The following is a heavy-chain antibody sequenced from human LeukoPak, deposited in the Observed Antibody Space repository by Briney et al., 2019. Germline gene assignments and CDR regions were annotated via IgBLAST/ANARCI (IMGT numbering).Heavy chain of an antibody. V-gene: IGHV3-30*18. CDR3: AKEEGRLTGSLFRY. Sequence: GGSLRLSCAASGFTFSSYGMHWVRQAPGKGLEWVAVISYDGSNKYYADSVKGRFTISRDNSKNTLYLQMNSLRAEDTAVYYCAKEEGRLTGSLFRYWGQGTRSPSPQ. CDR2: ISYDGSNK. CDR1: GFTFSSYG. J-gene: IGHJ4*02. D-gene: IGHD3-9*01.